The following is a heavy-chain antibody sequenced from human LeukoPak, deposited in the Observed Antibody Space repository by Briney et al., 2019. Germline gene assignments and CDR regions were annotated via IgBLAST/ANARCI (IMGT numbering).Heavy chain of an antibody. J-gene: IGHJ6*02. D-gene: IGHD3-22*01. V-gene: IGHV3-30-3*01. CDR2: VSNDGPKQ. Sequence: GGSLRLSCIASGFTFTNYAMHWVRQAPGKGLEWMASVSNDGPKQYYADSVKGRFTISRDNSKTTVYLEMNSLRVEDTALYYCARQTMIVEGYFYYYGMDVWGQGTTVTVSS. CDR1: GFTFTNYA. CDR3: ARQTMIVEGYFYYYGMDV.